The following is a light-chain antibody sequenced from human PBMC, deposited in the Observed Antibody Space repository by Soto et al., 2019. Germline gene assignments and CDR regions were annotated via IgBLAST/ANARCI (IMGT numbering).Light chain of an antibody. V-gene: IGLV2-14*01. CDR1: SSDVGNSDY. CDR3: ISFTTRATYV. CDR2: DVS. Sequence: QSALTQPASVSGSPGQSITISCTGTSSDVGNSDYVSWYQQHPGKVPKLMIYDVSNRPSGVSNRFSGSKSGNTASLTIPGLQAEDEADYYCISFTTRATYVFGTGTKVTVL. J-gene: IGLJ1*01.